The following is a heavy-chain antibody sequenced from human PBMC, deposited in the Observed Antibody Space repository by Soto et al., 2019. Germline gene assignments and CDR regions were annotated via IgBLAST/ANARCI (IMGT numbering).Heavy chain of an antibody. CDR3: ARQVYDSDSGPNFQYHFDS. V-gene: IGHV5-10-1*01. CDR2: IDPSDSQT. J-gene: IGHJ4*02. D-gene: IGHD3-22*01. CDR1: GYSFAGYW. Sequence: PGESLKISCKGSGYSFAGYWITWVRQMPGKGLEWMGRIDPSDSQTYYSPSFRGHVTISAAKSITTVFLQWSSLRASGTAMYYCARQVYDSDSGPNFQYHFDSWGQGTLVTVSS.